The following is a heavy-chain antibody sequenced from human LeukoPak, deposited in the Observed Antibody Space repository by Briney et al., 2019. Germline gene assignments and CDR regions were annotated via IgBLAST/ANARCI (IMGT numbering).Heavy chain of an antibody. J-gene: IGHJ4*02. V-gene: IGHV1-2*02. D-gene: IGHD4-17*01. Sequence: ASVKVSLKSSGYTFTRYFMHWLRPAPGQGLEGLGWIKPNSGGENAEQKFQGRITMTRETYTSTAYMELSRMTSDASAVYCRARANGDYSPHTCWGQGTLVTVSS. CDR1: GYTFTRYF. CDR3: ARANGDYSPHTC. CDR2: IKPNSGGE.